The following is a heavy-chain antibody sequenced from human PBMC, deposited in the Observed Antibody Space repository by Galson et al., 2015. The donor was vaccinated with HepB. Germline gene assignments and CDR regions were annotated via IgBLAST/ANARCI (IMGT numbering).Heavy chain of an antibody. J-gene: IGHJ4*02. CDR1: GLTCSTYG. D-gene: IGHD2-21*01. V-gene: IGHV3-23*01. CDR3: TTQLWDHPY. Sequence: SLRLSCAASGLTCSTYGMAWVRRAPGTGQERVSSIRDNGQATHYADSVNSRFIISRDNSNNMMYLQMNSLTVGDTAPSYCTTQLWDHPYWSQGTLV. CDR2: IRDNGQAT.